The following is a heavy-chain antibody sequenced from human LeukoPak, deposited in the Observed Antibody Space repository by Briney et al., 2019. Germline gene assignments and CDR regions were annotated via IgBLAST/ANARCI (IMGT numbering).Heavy chain of an antibody. J-gene: IGHJ4*02. CDR1: CYSISSGFY. D-gene: IGHD5-24*01. Sequence: SETLSLTCAVSCYSISSGFYWGWIRRPPGKGLEWTGSISRSGSPYYNPSLKSRVIISVDTSENQFSLRLSSVTAADTAVYYCARHWGYSEFDYWGQGTLVTVSS. V-gene: IGHV4-38-2*01. CDR3: ARHWGYSEFDY. CDR2: ISRSGSP.